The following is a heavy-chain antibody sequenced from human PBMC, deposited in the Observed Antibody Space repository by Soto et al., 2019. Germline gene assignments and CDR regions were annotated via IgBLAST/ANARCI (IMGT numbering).Heavy chain of an antibody. CDR2: ISGSGGST. D-gene: IGHD2-2*01. CDR3: ATSGTPVPAAFAS. J-gene: IGHJ4*02. V-gene: IGHV3-23*01. CDR1: GFTFSSYA. Sequence: GGSVRLSCAASGFTFSSYAMSWVRQAPGKGLEWVSAISGSGGSTYYADSVKGRFTISRDSSKNTLYLQMNSLRAEDTAVYYCATSGTPVPAAFASWGQGTLVTVSS.